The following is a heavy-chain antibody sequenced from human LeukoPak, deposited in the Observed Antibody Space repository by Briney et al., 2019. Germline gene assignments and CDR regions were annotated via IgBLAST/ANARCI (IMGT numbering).Heavy chain of an antibody. CDR1: GFTFSSYA. Sequence: TGGSLRLSCAASGFTFSSYAMSWVRQAPGKGLEWVSAISGSGGSTYYADSVKGRFTISRDNSKNTLYLQMNSLRAEDTAVYYCAKDPYYYYDSSGYYLWWGQGTLVTVSS. J-gene: IGHJ4*02. V-gene: IGHV3-23*01. CDR2: ISGSGGST. D-gene: IGHD3-22*01. CDR3: AKDPYYYYDSSGYYLW.